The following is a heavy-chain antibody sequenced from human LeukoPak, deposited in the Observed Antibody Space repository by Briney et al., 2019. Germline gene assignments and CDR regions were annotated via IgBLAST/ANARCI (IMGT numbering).Heavy chain of an antibody. CDR3: ARLGSGVVPAAVDAFDS. CDR1: GGTFSSYT. J-gene: IGHJ3*02. V-gene: IGHV1-69*02. Sequence: SVKVSCKASGGTFSSYTISWVRQAPGQGLEWMGRIIPILGIANYAQKFQGRVTITADKSTSTAYMELSSLRSEDTAVYYCARLGSGVVPAAVDAFDSWGQGTMVTVSS. CDR2: IIPILGIA. D-gene: IGHD2-2*01.